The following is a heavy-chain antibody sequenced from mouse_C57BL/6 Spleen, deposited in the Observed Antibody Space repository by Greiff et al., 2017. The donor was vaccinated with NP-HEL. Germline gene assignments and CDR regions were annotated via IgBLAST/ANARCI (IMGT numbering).Heavy chain of an antibody. D-gene: IGHD1-1*01. Sequence: QVQLQQSGAELVRPGSSVKLSCKASGYTFTSYWMHWVKQRPIQGLEWIGNIDPSDSETHYTQKFKDKATLTVDKSSSTAYMQLSSLTSEDSAVYYCAIYYGSKSSFAYWGQGTLVTVSA. CDR1: GYTFTSYW. CDR3: AIYYGSKSSFAY. V-gene: IGHV1-52*01. CDR2: IDPSDSET. J-gene: IGHJ3*01.